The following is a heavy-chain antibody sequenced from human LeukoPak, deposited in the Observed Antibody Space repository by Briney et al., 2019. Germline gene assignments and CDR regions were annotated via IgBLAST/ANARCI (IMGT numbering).Heavy chain of an antibody. J-gene: IGHJ4*02. CDR3: ARDRVEMATTHSSYFDY. D-gene: IGHD5-24*01. CDR2: IYYSGST. V-gene: IGHV4-61*01. CDR1: GVSVSSGSYY. Sequence: SETLSLTCTVSGVSVSSGSYYWSWIRQPPGKGLEWIGYIYYSGSTNYNPSLKSRVTISVDTSKNQFSLKLSSVTAADTAVYYCARDRVEMATTHSSYFDYWGQGTLVTVSS.